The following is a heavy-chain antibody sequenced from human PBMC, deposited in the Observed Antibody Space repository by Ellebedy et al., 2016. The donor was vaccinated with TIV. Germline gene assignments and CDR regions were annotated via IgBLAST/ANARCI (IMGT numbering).Heavy chain of an antibody. J-gene: IGHJ5*02. CDR2: ISSSSSYI. V-gene: IGHV3-21*01. D-gene: IGHD3-10*01. CDR1: GFTFSDYY. Sequence: GGSLRLSXVASGFTFSDYYMNWVRQAPGKGLEWVSSISSSSSYIYYADSVKGRFTISRDNAKNSLYLQMNSLRAEDTAVYYCARDIGYYGSATFDPWGQGTLVTVSS. CDR3: ARDIGYYGSATFDP.